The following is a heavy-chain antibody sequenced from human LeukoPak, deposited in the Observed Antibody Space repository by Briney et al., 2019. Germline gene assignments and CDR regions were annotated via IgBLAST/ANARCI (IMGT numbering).Heavy chain of an antibody. Sequence: GGCLRLAWAAAGFTFSSYGMGWGSQAGGKGMEWVSAISGSGGSTYYADSVKGRFTISSDNSKTTLYLQMNSLRAEDTAVYYCARDSEGTIAAGPGYYYSYYYIDVWGKGTTVTVSS. CDR3: ARDSEGTIAAGPGYYYSYYYIDV. D-gene: IGHD6-6*01. CDR2: ISGSGGST. V-gene: IGHV3-23*01. CDR1: GFTFSSYG. J-gene: IGHJ6*03.